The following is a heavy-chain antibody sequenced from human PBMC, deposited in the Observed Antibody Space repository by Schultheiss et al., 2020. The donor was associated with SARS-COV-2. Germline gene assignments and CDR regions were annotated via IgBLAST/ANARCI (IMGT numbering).Heavy chain of an antibody. J-gene: IGHJ6*03. D-gene: IGHD5-18*01. Sequence: GGSLRLSCAASGFTFSSYAMHWVRQAPGKGLEWVAVISYDGSNKYYADSVKGRFTISRDNSKNTLYLQMNSLRAEDTAVYYCARSGYSYGPDTQDYYYYYMDVWGKGTTVTVSS. CDR2: ISYDGSNK. CDR3: ARSGYSYGPDTQDYYYYYMDV. V-gene: IGHV3-30*04. CDR1: GFTFSSYA.